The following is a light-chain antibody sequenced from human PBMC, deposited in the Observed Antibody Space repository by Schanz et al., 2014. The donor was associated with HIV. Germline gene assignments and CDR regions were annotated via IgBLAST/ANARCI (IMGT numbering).Light chain of an antibody. CDR2: STN. J-gene: IGLJ2*01. Sequence: QSVLTQPPSASGTPGQRVTISCSGSSSNIRSNSVHWYQQFPGTAPKLLIYSTNQRPSGIPDRFSGSKSGTSASLAISGLQSVDEADYYCQSYDSSLRASVFGGGTKLTVL. V-gene: IGLV1-44*01. CDR1: SSNIRSNS. CDR3: QSYDSSLRASV.